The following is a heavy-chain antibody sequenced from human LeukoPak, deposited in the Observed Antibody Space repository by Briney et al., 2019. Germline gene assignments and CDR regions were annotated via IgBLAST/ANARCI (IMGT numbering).Heavy chain of an antibody. V-gene: IGHV3-23*01. D-gene: IGHD1-26*01. CDR1: GFIFSNYA. CDR2: ISGSGDST. J-gene: IGHJ4*02. CDR3: AVGAQPDF. Sequence: GGSLRLSCAASGFIFSNYAMSWVRQTPGKGLEWVATISGSGDSTYYADSVKGRFTISRDNSKNILYLQMNSLRAEDTAVCYCAVGAQPDFWGQGTLVTVSS.